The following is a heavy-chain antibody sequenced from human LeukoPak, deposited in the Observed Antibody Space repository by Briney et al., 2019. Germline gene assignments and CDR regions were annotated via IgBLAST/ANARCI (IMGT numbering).Heavy chain of an antibody. Sequence: PSETLSLTCAVYGGSFSGYYWSWVRQPPGKGLEWNGEINHSGSTNYNPSLQSRVTISVHTSKNHFSLKLSSVTAADTAVYYCARALTMGKAFDYWGQGTLVTVSS. CDR2: INHSGST. J-gene: IGHJ4*02. CDR1: GGSFSGYY. D-gene: IGHD3-10*01. CDR3: ARALTMGKAFDY. V-gene: IGHV4-34*01.